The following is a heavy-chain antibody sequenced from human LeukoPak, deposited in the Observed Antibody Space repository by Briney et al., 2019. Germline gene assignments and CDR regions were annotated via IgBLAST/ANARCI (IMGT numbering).Heavy chain of an antibody. J-gene: IGHJ4*02. CDR1: GGSISSSSYY. CDR2: IYYSGSA. D-gene: IGHD3-3*01. CDR3: ARIIHDFWSGCPYYFDY. Sequence: SETLSLTCTVSGGSISSSSYYWGWIRQPPGKGLEWIGSIYYSGSAYYNPSLKSRVTISVDTSKNQFSLKLGSVTAADTAVYYCARIIHDFWSGCPYYFDYWGQGTLVTVSS. V-gene: IGHV4-39*07.